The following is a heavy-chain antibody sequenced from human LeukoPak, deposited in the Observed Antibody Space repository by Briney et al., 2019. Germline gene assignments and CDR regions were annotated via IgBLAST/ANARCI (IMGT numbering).Heavy chain of an antibody. CDR2: ISGSGGST. Sequence: GGSLRLSCAASGFTFSNYAMTWVRQAPGKGLEWVSGISGSGGSTYYADSVKGRFTISRDNSKNTLYLQVNSLRAEDTAVYYCAKVRLLWFGELLSRGLDTFDIWGQGTMVTVSS. D-gene: IGHD3-10*01. V-gene: IGHV3-23*01. CDR3: AKVRLLWFGELLSRGLDTFDI. J-gene: IGHJ3*02. CDR1: GFTFSNYA.